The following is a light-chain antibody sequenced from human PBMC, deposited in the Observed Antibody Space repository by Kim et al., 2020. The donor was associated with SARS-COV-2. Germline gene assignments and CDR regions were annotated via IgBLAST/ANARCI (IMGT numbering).Light chain of an antibody. CDR2: GDA. CDR3: QQYGSSLALT. CDR1: QSVSSSY. Sequence: LGERATLTCSSSQSVSSSYLAWYQQQPGQAPRLLIYGDASRATGIPDRFSGSGSGTDFTLTISRLEPEDFAVYYCQQYGSSLALTFGGGTKVDIK. J-gene: IGKJ4*01. V-gene: IGKV3-20*01.